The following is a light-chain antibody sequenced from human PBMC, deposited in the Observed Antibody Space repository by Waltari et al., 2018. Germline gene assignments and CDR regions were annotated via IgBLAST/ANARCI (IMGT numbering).Light chain of an antibody. CDR3: QQYSNWPLT. J-gene: IGKJ4*01. Sequence: ETVLTQSPATLSLSPGDRAMLSCRASQSVSNKIAWYQQKPGQTPRLLIYGASSRATGIPDRFSGSGSGTDFTLIINSLEPEDFAVYYCQQYSNWPLTFGGGTKVEIK. CDR1: QSVSNK. V-gene: IGKV3-11*01. CDR2: GAS.